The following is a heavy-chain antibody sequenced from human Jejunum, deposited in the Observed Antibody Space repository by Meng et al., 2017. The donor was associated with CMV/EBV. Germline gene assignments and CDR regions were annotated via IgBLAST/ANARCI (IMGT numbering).Heavy chain of an antibody. D-gene: IGHD6-19*01. V-gene: IGHV3-74*03. J-gene: IGHJ4*02. CDR3: AKTLPDSSGWYYLDN. Sequence: FSFSSYWMHWVRQAPGKGLEWISRINSQGGSIKYADSVKGRFTVSRDNAKSTLYLQMNSLRAEDTAMYFCAKTLPDSSGWYYLDNWGQGTLVTVSS. CDR2: INSQGGSI. CDR1: FSFSSYW.